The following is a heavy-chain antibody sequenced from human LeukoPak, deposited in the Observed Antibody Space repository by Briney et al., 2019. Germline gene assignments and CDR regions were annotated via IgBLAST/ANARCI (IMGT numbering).Heavy chain of an antibody. V-gene: IGHV3-23*01. Sequence: GGSLRLSCAASGFTFSSYAMSWVRQAPGKGLEWVSAISGSGGSTYHADSVKGRFTISRDNSKNTLYLQMNSLRAEDTAVYYCAKGFSGSYYGFKYYFDYWGQGTLVTVSS. D-gene: IGHD1-26*01. CDR1: GFTFSSYA. CDR3: AKGFSGSYYGFKYYFDY. CDR2: ISGSGGST. J-gene: IGHJ4*02.